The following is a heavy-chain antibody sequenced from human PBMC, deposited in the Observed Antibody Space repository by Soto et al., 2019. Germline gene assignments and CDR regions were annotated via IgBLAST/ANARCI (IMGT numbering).Heavy chain of an antibody. Sequence: QVQLQQWGAGLLKPSETLSLTCAVYGGSFSGYYWSWIRQPPGKGLEWIGEINHSGSTNYNPSLKSRVTISVATSKNQFSLKLSSVTAADTAVYYCARVSRRRITIFGVVTENWFDPWGQGTLVTVSS. D-gene: IGHD3-3*01. CDR2: INHSGST. V-gene: IGHV4-34*01. CDR3: ARVSRRRITIFGVVTENWFDP. CDR1: GGSFSGYY. J-gene: IGHJ5*02.